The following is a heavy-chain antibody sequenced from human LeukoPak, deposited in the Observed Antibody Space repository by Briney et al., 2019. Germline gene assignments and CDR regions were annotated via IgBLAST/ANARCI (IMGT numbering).Heavy chain of an antibody. J-gene: IGHJ4*02. Sequence: GGSLRLSCAASGFTFSSYWMSWVRQAPGKGLEWVANVKQDGSEKYYVDSVKGRFTISRDNAKNSLYLQMNSLRAEDTAVYYCARGGYDSSGYYFRAIEQLPPFDYWGQGTLVTVSS. CDR2: VKQDGSEK. CDR3: ARGGYDSSGYYFRAIEQLPPFDY. V-gene: IGHV3-7*01. D-gene: IGHD3-22*01. CDR1: GFTFSSYW.